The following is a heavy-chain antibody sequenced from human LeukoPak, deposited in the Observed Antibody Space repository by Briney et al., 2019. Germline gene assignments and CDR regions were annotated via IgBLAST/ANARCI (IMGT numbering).Heavy chain of an antibody. V-gene: IGHV1-2*06. Sequence: ASVKVSCKASGYTFTGYYMHWVRQAPGQGLEWMGRINPNSGGTNYAQKFQGRVTMTRDTSISTAYMELSRLRSDDTAVYYCARTWDDYDFWSGYYWYWGQGTLVTVSP. J-gene: IGHJ4*02. CDR3: ARTWDDYDFWSGYYWY. D-gene: IGHD3-3*01. CDR1: GYTFTGYY. CDR2: INPNSGGT.